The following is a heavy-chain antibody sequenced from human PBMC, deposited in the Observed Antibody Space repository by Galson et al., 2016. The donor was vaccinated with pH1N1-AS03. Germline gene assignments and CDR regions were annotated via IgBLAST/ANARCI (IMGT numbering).Heavy chain of an antibody. Sequence: LSLTCTVSGDSINSSPYYWGWIRQPPGKGLEWIGTIYYRGATYYSPSLKSLVTISIDTSKNQFSLNLRSVTAADTAVYYCARHVSGSYPNNLDYWGQGTLVIVSS. V-gene: IGHV4-39*07. CDR2: IYYRGAT. J-gene: IGHJ4*02. CDR3: ARHVSGSYPNNLDY. D-gene: IGHD1-26*01. CDR1: GDSINSSPYY.